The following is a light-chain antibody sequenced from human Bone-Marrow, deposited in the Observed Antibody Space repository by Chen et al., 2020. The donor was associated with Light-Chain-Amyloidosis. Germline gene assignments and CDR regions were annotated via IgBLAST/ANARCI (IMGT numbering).Light chain of an antibody. CDR1: QTISSDH. V-gene: IGKV3-20*01. CDR2: GVS. CDR3: QQYGVSPRT. Sequence: EIVLTQSPGTLSLSPGERATLSCRASQTISSDHLAWYQQKPGRAPRLLMYGVSSRATGIPDRFSGGGSGTAFTLTISSLEPEDFAVYYCQQYGVSPRTFGQGTKVDMK. J-gene: IGKJ1*01.